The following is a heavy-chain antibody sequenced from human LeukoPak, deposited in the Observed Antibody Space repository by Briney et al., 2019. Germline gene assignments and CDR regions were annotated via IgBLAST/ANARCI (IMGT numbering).Heavy chain of an antibody. Sequence: SETLSLTCTVSGGSISSYYWSWIRQPAGKGLEWIGYIYYTGSTNYNSSLKSRVTISLDTSKKQFSLKWKSVTGADTAGYYCGRDGYYYGSGSPGGGYYYYYMDVWGKGTTVTISS. D-gene: IGHD3-10*01. CDR3: GRDGYYYGSGSPGGGYYYYYMDV. J-gene: IGHJ6*03. CDR2: IYYTGST. V-gene: IGHV4-59*01. CDR1: GGSISSYY.